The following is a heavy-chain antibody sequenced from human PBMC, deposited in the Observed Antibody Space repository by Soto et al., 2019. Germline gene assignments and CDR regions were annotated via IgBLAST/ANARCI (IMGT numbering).Heavy chain of an antibody. Sequence: QVQLVESGGGVVQPGRSLRLSCEASGFIFSSYGMHWVRPAPGKGLEWVAVISYDGTNKYYADSVKGRFTISRDNSKITLYLYMNSLRAEDTAVYYCAKEFRFLEWVFEVSVYGMDVWGQGTTVTVSS. D-gene: IGHD3-3*01. CDR1: GFIFSSYG. CDR2: ISYDGTNK. V-gene: IGHV3-30*18. CDR3: AKEFRFLEWVFEVSVYGMDV. J-gene: IGHJ6*02.